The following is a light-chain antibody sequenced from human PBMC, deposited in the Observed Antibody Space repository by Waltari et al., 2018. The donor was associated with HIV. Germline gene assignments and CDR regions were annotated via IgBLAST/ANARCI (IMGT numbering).Light chain of an antibody. CDR2: DVS. CDR1: SSDVGDLNF. CDR3: TSYASITSWV. V-gene: IGLV2-14*03. J-gene: IGLJ3*02. Sequence: QSALTQPASVSGSPGQSITISCTGTSSDVGDLNFVSWYQQHPGKAPKLMIYDVSHRSSGIPDRFSGSKSDNTAALTIPGLQAEDEADYYCTSYASITSWVFGGGTKVTVL.